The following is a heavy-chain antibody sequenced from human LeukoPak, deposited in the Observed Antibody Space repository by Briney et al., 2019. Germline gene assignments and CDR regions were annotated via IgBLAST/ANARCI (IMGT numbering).Heavy chain of an antibody. CDR1: GSTLSNYW. V-gene: IGHV3-74*03. Sequence: GGSLRLSCAGSGSTLSNYWMHWVRQGPGKGLAWVSRIYSDGSRTTYADSVKGRFTISGDNAKNRLYLQMNSLRADDTAVYYCTRSGRGGAFDIWGQGTMVTVSS. CDR3: TRSGRGGAFDI. D-gene: IGHD1-26*01. CDR2: IYSDGSRT. J-gene: IGHJ3*02.